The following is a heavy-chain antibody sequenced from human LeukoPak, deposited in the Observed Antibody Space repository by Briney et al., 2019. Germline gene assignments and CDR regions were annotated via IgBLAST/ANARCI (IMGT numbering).Heavy chain of an antibody. CDR1: GGTFSSYA. D-gene: IGHD5-12*01. CDR3: ARDLRGIDTFDY. Sequence: SVKVSCKASGGTFSSYAISWVRQAPGQGLEWMGGIIPIFGTANYAQEFQGRVTITADESTSTAYMELSSLRSEDTAVYYCARDLRGIDTFDYWGQGTLVTVSS. CDR2: IIPIFGTA. J-gene: IGHJ4*02. V-gene: IGHV1-69*13.